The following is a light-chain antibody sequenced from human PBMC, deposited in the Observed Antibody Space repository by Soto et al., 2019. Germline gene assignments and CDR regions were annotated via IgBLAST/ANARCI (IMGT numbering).Light chain of an antibody. Sequence: QSALTQPASVSGSPGQSITIACTGTSSDVGGYNHVSWYQVHPGKAPRLVIYDVSIRPPAVSDRFSGSTSGNTASLTISGLQAEDEADYYCSSYTATRTVVFGEGTKLTVL. CDR3: SSYTATRTVV. CDR2: DVS. V-gene: IGLV2-14*03. CDR1: SSDVGGYNH. J-gene: IGLJ3*02.